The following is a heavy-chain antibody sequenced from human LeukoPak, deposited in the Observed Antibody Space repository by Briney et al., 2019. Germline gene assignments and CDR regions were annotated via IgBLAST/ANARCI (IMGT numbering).Heavy chain of an antibody. D-gene: IGHD3-3*01. Sequence: GGSLRLSCAASGFIFTNYFMSWVRQDPGKRLEWVASIKHDGSEKYYVDSVRGRFTISRDNTMNSLYLQMSSLRAEDTAVYYCATDRGWRTSGYYLYYFEYWGQGTLVTYSS. J-gene: IGHJ4*02. CDR3: ATDRGWRTSGYYLYYFEY. V-gene: IGHV3-7*01. CDR2: IKHDGSEK. CDR1: GFIFTNYF.